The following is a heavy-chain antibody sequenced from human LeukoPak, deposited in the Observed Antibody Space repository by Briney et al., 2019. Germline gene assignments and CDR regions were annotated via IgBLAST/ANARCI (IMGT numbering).Heavy chain of an antibody. V-gene: IGHV3-7*01. CDR3: ARDRAAGRPHFDY. CDR1: GLTFSSYW. J-gene: IGHJ4*02. Sequence: GGSLRLSCAASGLTFSSYWMSWVRQAPGKGLXWXANIKQDGSDKYYVDSVKGRFTISRDNAKNSLYLQVNSLRVEDTAVYYCARDRAAGRPHFDYWGQGTLVTVSS. CDR2: IKQDGSDK. D-gene: IGHD6-13*01.